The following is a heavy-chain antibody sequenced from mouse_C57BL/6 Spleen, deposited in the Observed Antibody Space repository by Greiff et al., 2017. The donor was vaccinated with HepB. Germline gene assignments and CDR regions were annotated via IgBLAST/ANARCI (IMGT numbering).Heavy chain of an antibody. CDR1: GYTFTDYE. J-gene: IGHJ2*01. V-gene: IGHV1-15*01. CDR3: TRSGTTNFYYFDY. D-gene: IGHD1-1*01. CDR2: IDTETGGT. Sequence: KQSGADLVRPGASVTLSCKASGYTFTDYEMHWVKQTPVHGLEWIGAIDTETGGTAYNQKFKGKAILTADKATSTAYLELRSLTSEDSAVYYCTRSGTTNFYYFDYWGQGTTLTVSS.